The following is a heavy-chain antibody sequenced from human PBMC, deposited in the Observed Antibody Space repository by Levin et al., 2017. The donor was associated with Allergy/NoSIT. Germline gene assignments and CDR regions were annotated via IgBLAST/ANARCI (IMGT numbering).Heavy chain of an antibody. CDR3: ARVRYSCNEGVDY. J-gene: IGHJ4*02. CDR1: GYSFTSYW. CDR2: IYPGDSDT. D-gene: IGHD5-18*01. V-gene: IGHV5-51*01. Sequence: RGESLKISCKGSGYSFTSYWIGWVRQMPGKGLEWVGIIYPGDSDTRYSPSFQGHVTISADKSISTAYLQWSSLKASDTAMYYCARVRYSCNEGVDYWGQGTRVTVSS.